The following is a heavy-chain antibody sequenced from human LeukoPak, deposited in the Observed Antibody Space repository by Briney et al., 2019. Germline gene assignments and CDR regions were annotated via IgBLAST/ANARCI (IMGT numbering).Heavy chain of an antibody. CDR1: GYTFTSYY. Sequence: ASVKVSCKASGYTFTSYYMHWVRQAPGQGLEWMGIINPSGGSISYAQKFQGRVTMTRDTSTSTVYMEMSSLRSDDTAVYYCARGENTWRNWLGPWGLGTLVTVSS. CDR2: INPSGGSI. V-gene: IGHV1-46*01. D-gene: IGHD2/OR15-2a*01. CDR3: ARGENTWRNWLGP. J-gene: IGHJ5*02.